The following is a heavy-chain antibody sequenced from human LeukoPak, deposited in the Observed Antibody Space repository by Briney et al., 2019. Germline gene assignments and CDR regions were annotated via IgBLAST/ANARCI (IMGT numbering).Heavy chain of an antibody. CDR3: AKDTTGYYDFPY. Sequence: GGSLRLSCAASGFTFSSYGMHWVRQAPGKGLEWVAFIRYDGSNKYYTDSVKGRFTISRDNSKNTLYLQMNSLRAEDTAVYYCAKDTTGYYDFPYWGQGTLVTVSS. D-gene: IGHD3-3*01. V-gene: IGHV3-30*02. CDR2: IRYDGSNK. CDR1: GFTFSSYG. J-gene: IGHJ4*02.